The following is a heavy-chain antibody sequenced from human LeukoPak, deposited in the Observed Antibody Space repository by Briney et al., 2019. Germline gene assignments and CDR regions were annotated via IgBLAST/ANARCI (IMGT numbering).Heavy chain of an antibody. Sequence: LPGGSLRLSCAASGFTVSSNYMSWVRQAPGKGLEWVSVIYSGGSTYYADSVKGRFTISRDNAKNSLYLQMNSLRAEDTAVYYCAKEQLRFLEWLWDYWGQGTLVTVSS. J-gene: IGHJ4*02. CDR1: GFTVSSNY. V-gene: IGHV3-53*01. CDR3: AKEQLRFLEWLWDY. CDR2: IYSGGST. D-gene: IGHD3-3*01.